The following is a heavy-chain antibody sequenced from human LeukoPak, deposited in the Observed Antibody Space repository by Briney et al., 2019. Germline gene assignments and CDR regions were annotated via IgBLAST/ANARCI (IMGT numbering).Heavy chain of an antibody. Sequence: SETLSLTCTVSGGSISSYYWSWIRQPPGKGLEWIGYIYYSGSTNYNPSLKSRVTISVDTSKNQFSLKLSSVTAADTAVYYCARAALKAYWYFDLWGRGTLVTVSS. J-gene: IGHJ2*01. V-gene: IGHV4-59*01. CDR2: IYYSGST. CDR1: GGSISSYY. CDR3: ARAALKAYWYFDL.